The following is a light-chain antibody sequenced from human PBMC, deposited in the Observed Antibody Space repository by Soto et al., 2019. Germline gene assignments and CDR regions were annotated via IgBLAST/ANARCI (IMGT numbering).Light chain of an antibody. Sequence: EIVLTQSPATLSLSPGDRATLSCRASQSVSNYLAWYQQKPGQAPRLLIHDASNRATGIPARFSGSGSGTDFTLTISSLEPEDFAVYYCQQRTHWPPWTFGQGTKVEIK. CDR2: DAS. CDR3: QQRTHWPPWT. J-gene: IGKJ1*01. V-gene: IGKV3-11*01. CDR1: QSVSNY.